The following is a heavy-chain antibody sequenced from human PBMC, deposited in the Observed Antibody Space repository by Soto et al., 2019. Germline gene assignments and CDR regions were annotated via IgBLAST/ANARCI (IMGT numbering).Heavy chain of an antibody. Sequence: LRLSSESFVFTFGIYWVHWVGQGPGTGLVRVARINNDGSSTNYADSVKGRFTISRDNAQNILYLQMNSLRAEDTAEYYCALGSCTNGICYRNGMDVWGQGTTVTVSS. CDR1: VFTFGIYW. V-gene: IGHV3-74*01. CDR3: ALGSCTNGICYRNGMDV. CDR2: INNDGSST. J-gene: IGHJ6*02. D-gene: IGHD2-8*01.